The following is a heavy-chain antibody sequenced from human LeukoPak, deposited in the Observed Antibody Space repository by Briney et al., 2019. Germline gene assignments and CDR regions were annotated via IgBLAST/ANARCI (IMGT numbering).Heavy chain of an antibody. D-gene: IGHD6-13*01. Sequence: GASVKVSCKASGYTFTSYGITWVRQAPGQGPEWMGWINANNGNTNYAQNLQGRVTMTRDTSTSAAYMDLRSLRSDDTAVYYCARGPIAAAGDYWGQGTLVTVSS. J-gene: IGHJ4*02. CDR1: GYTFTSYG. V-gene: IGHV1-18*01. CDR3: ARGPIAAAGDY. CDR2: INANNGNT.